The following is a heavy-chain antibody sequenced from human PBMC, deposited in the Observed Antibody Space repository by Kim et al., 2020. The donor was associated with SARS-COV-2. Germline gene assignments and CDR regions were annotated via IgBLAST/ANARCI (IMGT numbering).Heavy chain of an antibody. CDR1: GYTFTSYA. J-gene: IGHJ3*02. CDR3: ARGTYYDFWSGYNGGDAFDI. D-gene: IGHD3-3*01. CDR2: INTNTGNP. V-gene: IGHV7-4-1*02. Sequence: ASVKVSCKASGYTFTSYAMNWVRQAPGQGLEWMGWINTNTGNPTYAQGFTGRFVFSLDTSVSTAYLQISSLKAEDTAVYYCARGTYYDFWSGYNGGDAFDIWGQGTMVTVSS.